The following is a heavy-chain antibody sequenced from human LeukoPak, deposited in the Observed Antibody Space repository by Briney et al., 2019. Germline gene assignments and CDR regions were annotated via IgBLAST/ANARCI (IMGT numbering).Heavy chain of an antibody. CDR3: ASDASGINPTGWSVFHP. CDR2: TYFRSKWHY. CDR1: GDTVSIATGA. Sequence: SQTLSLSFAFFGDTVSIATGACRWIRQSPSRGLEWLGRTYFRSKWHYDYAPSVRSRITIRPDMSSNQFSLQLISVTPEDTAVYFCASDASGINPTGWSVFHPWSRGILVTVSS. V-gene: IGHV6-1*01. D-gene: IGHD6-19*01. J-gene: IGHJ5*02.